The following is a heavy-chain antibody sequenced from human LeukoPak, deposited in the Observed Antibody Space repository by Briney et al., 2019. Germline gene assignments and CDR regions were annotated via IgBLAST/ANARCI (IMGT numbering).Heavy chain of an antibody. J-gene: IGHJ4*02. D-gene: IGHD7-27*01. V-gene: IGHV3-23*01. CDR3: AKDLHYWGCDY. CDR1: GFTFSSYE. Sequence: GGSLRLSCAASGFTFSSYEMSWVRQAPGRGLEWVSGIGNRLSDTYYADSVKGRFTISKDNSKNTLYLQMNSLRAEDTAVYYCAKDLHYWGCDYWGQGTLVTVSS. CDR2: IGNRLSDT.